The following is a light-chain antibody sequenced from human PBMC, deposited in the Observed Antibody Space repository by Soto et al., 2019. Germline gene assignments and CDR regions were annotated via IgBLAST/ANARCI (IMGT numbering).Light chain of an antibody. V-gene: IGKV1-39*01. CDR2: AAS. J-gene: IGKJ1*01. CDR1: KSISSY. CDR3: QQSYRTPWT. Sequence: DIQMTQSPSSLSASVGDRVTITCRSSKSISSYLNWYQQKPGKAPKLLIYAASSLQSGVTSRFSGSGSGTDFTLTISSLQPEDFATYYCQQSYRTPWTFGQGTKVEIK.